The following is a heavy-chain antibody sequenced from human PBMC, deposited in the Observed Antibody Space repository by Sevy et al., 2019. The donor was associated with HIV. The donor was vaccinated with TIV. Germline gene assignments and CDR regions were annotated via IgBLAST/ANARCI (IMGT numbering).Heavy chain of an antibody. J-gene: IGHJ4*02. CDR2: IKQDAGQK. V-gene: IGHV3-7*01. CDR1: GFTFSKYW. Sequence: GGYLISCAASGFTFSKYWMGWVRQAPGKGLDWVANIKQDAGQKYYVESVKGRFTISRVNAKNSLYLQINGLRAEDTAVYFCARDNGNYYFHYWGQGTMVPVSS. CDR3: ARDNGNYYFHY. D-gene: IGHD1-7*01.